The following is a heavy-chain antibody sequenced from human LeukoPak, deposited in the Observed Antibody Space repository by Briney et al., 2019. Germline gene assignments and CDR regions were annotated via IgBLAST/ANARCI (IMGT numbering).Heavy chain of an antibody. V-gene: IGHV4-39*01. CDR1: GGSISSSSYY. CDR2: IYYSGST. Sequence: PSETLSLTCTVSGGSISSSSYYWGWIRQPPGKGLEWIGCIYYSGSTNYNPSLKSRVTISVDTSKNQFSLKLSSVTAADTAVYYCARHERGYCSGGSCYAFMGWGQGTLVTVSS. J-gene: IGHJ4*02. D-gene: IGHD2-15*01. CDR3: ARHERGYCSGGSCYAFMG.